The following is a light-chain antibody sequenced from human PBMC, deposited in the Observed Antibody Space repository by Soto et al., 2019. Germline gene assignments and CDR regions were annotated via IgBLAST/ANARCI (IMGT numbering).Light chain of an antibody. CDR3: QHLNSYPIT. Sequence: DIQLTQSPSFLSASVGDRVTITCRASQGISSYLAWYQQKPGKAPTLLIYAASTLQSGVPSRFSGSGSGTEFTLTISSLQPDDFATYYCQHLNSYPITFGQGTRLEIK. J-gene: IGKJ5*01. CDR1: QGISSY. V-gene: IGKV1-9*01. CDR2: AAS.